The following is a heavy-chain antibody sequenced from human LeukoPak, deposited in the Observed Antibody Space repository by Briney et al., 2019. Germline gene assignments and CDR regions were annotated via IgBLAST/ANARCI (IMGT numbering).Heavy chain of an antibody. CDR1: GGSISSSSYY. Sequence: SETLSLTCTVSGGSISSSSYYWGWIRQPTGKGLEWIGSIYYSGGTYYNPSLKSRVTISVDTSKNQFSLKLSSVTAADTAVYYCARERRREPFDYWGQGTLVTVSS. J-gene: IGHJ4*02. CDR2: IYYSGGT. CDR3: ARERRREPFDY. D-gene: IGHD1-1*01. V-gene: IGHV4-39*01.